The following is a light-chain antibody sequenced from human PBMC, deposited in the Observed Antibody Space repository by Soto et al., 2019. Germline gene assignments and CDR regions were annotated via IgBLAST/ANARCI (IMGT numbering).Light chain of an antibody. Sequence: ALTQPPSVSGSPGQSVTISCTGTTSDIGGYKYVSWYQQLPGKAPKLMIFDVTKRPSGVPDRFSGSNSGNTASLTISGLQAEDEAIYYCCSYARTTHVFGTGTKVTVL. CDR1: TSDIGGYKY. CDR2: DVT. V-gene: IGLV2-11*01. J-gene: IGLJ1*01. CDR3: CSYARTTHV.